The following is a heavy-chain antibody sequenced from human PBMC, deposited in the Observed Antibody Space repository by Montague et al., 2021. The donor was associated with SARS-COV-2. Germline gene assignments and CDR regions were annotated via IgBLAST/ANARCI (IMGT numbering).Heavy chain of an antibody. CDR1: GLNFNMFP. J-gene: IGHJ6*02. V-gene: IGHV3-23*01. CDR3: AEEGLGYCTTICDGLDL. D-gene: IGHD2-8*01. Sequence: SLRLSCAASGLNFNMFPINWVRQVPGRGLEWVSRISHSGDTKYYADSVKGRFTISRDHSKNIVYLEMNSLRAEDTAVYYCAEEGLGYCTTICDGLDLWGQGTPVTVSS. CDR2: ISHSGDTK.